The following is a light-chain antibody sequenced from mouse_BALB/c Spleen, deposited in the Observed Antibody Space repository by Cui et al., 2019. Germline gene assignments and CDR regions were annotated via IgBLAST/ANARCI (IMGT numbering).Light chain of an antibody. Sequence: QIVLTQSPAIMFESLGERVTMTCTASSSVSSSYLHWYQQKPGSSPKLWIYSTSNLASGVPARFSGSGSGTSYSLTISSMEAEDAATYYCHQYHRSPLTFGAGTKLELK. CDR2: STS. V-gene: IGKV4-74*01. J-gene: IGKJ5*01. CDR3: HQYHRSPLT. CDR1: SSVSSSY.